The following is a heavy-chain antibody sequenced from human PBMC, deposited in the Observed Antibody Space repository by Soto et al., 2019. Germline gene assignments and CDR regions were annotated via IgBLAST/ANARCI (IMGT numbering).Heavy chain of an antibody. V-gene: IGHV3-33*01. CDR2: IWYDGSNK. J-gene: IGHJ6*02. D-gene: IGHD3-3*01. Sequence: HPGGTLRLSCAASGFTFSSYGMHWVRQAPGKGLEWVAVIWYDGSNKYYADSVKGRFTISRDNSKNTLYLQMNSLRAEDTAVYYCARDDYSGYYTVGRPYYYYYGMDVWGQGTTVTVSS. CDR3: ARDDYSGYYTVGRPYYYYYGMDV. CDR1: GFTFSSYG.